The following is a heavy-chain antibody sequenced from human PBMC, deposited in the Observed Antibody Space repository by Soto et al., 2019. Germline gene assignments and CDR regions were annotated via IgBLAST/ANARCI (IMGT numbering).Heavy chain of an antibody. V-gene: IGHV1-2*04. CDR3: ARNLLVGADLYYGMDV. CDR1: GYTFTGYY. CDR2: INPNSGGT. Sequence: ASVKVSCKASGYTFTGYYMHWVRQAPGQGLEWMGWINPNSGGTNYAQKFQGWVTMTRDTSISTAYMELSRLRSDDTAVYYCARNLLVGADLYYGMDVRGRGTTVTVSS. J-gene: IGHJ6*02. D-gene: IGHD1-26*01.